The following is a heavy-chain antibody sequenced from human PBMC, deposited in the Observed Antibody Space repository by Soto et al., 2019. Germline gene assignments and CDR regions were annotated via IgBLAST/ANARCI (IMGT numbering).Heavy chain of an antibody. D-gene: IGHD3-10*01. CDR2: IYYSGST. Sequence: SDTLSLTCTVSGVSISSVDYYWIWIRQPPGKGLEWIGYIYYSGSTYYNPSLKSRVTISVDTSKNQFSLKLSSVTAADTAVYYGARGYYVSGENWFDPWGQGTLFTVSS. V-gene: IGHV4-30-4*02. CDR3: ARGYYVSGENWFDP. J-gene: IGHJ5*02. CDR1: GVSISSVDYY.